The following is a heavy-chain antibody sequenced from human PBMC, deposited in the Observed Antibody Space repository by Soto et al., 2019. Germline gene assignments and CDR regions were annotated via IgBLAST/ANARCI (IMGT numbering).Heavy chain of an antibody. Sequence: GGSMRISIAASRFTFMSYGMHWVRKAPCKGLEWVAVISYDGSNKYDADSVKGRFTISRDNSKNTLYLQMNSLRAEDTAVYYCAKDEYYYDSSGPPDYWGQGTLVTVSS. CDR2: ISYDGSNK. CDR1: RFTFMSYG. J-gene: IGHJ4*02. D-gene: IGHD3-22*01. V-gene: IGHV3-30*18. CDR3: AKDEYYYDSSGPPDY.